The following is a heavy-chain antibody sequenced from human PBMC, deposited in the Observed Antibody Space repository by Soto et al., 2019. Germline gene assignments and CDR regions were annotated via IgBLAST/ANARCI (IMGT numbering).Heavy chain of an antibody. V-gene: IGHV4-31*03. D-gene: IGHD2-8*01. CDR1: GGSISSGCYY. CDR3: ARASRYCTNGVCYFWFDP. CDR2: IYYSGST. J-gene: IGHJ5*02. Sequence: TLSLTFTVSGGSISSGCYYWSWIRQHPGKGLEWIGYIYYSGSTYYNPSLKSRVTISVDTSKNQFSLKLSSVTAADTAVYYCARASRYCTNGVCYFWFDPWGQGTLVTVSS.